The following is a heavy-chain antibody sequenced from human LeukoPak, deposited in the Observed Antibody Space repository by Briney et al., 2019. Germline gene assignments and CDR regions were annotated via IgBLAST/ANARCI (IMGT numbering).Heavy chain of an antibody. V-gene: IGHV3-30*04. CDR2: ISYDVSNK. CDR1: GFTFSSHA. CDR3: AKQPAMVTYYFDY. J-gene: IGHJ4*02. Sequence: GGSLRLSCAASGFTFSSHAMHWVRQAPGKWLEWVAVISYDVSNKYYTDSVKGRITISRENSKNTLFLQMNSLRAEDTAVYYCAKQPAMVTYYFDYWGQGTLVTVSS. D-gene: IGHD5-18*01.